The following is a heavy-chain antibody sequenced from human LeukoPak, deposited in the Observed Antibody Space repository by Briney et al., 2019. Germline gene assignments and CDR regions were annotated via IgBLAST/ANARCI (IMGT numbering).Heavy chain of an antibody. V-gene: IGHV3-23*01. CDR2: ISGSGGST. Sequence: GGSLRLSCAASGFTFSSYAMSWVRQAPGQGLEWVSAISGSGGSTYYADSVKGRFTISRDNSKNTLYLQMNSLRAEDTAVYYCANFPRILWFDPWGQGTLVTVSS. J-gene: IGHJ5*02. D-gene: IGHD3-3*01. CDR1: GFTFSSYA. CDR3: ANFPRILWFDP.